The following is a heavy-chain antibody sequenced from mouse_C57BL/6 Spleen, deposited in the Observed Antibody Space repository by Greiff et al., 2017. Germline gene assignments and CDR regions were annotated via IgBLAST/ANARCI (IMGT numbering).Heavy chain of an antibody. V-gene: IGHV1-82*01. D-gene: IGHD2-4*01. Sequence: VQLQQSGPELVKPGASVKISCKASGYAFSSSWMNWVKQRPGKGLEWIGRIYPGDGDTNYNGKFKGKATLTADKSSSTAYMQLSSLTSEDSAVYFCASIYYDYDRAYWGQGTLVTVSA. CDR1: GYAFSSSW. J-gene: IGHJ3*01. CDR3: ASIYYDYDRAY. CDR2: IYPGDGDT.